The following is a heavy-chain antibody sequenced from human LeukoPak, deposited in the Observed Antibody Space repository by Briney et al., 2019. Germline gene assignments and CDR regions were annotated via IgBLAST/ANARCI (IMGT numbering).Heavy chain of an antibody. Sequence: PGGSLRLSCAASGFTFSSYGMHWVRQAPGKGLEWVAFIRYDGSNKYYADSVKGRFTISRDNSKNTLYLQMNSLRAEDTAVYYCAKVGGRSSGWLMDYYYYYYMDVWGKGTTVTISS. J-gene: IGHJ6*03. CDR1: GFTFSSYG. CDR2: IRYDGSNK. D-gene: IGHD6-19*01. V-gene: IGHV3-30*02. CDR3: AKVGGRSSGWLMDYYYYYYMDV.